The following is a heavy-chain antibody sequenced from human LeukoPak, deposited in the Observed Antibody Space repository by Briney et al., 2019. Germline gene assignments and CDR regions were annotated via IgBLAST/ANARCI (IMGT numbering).Heavy chain of an antibody. V-gene: IGHV3-30-3*01. Sequence: GGSLRLSCAASGFTFSSYAMHWVRQAPGKGLEWVAVISYDGSNKYYADSVKGRFTISRDNSKNTLYLQMNSLRAEDTAVYYCARDKGGSYFPYNYGMDVWGQGTTVTVSS. CDR1: GFTFSSYA. CDR2: ISYDGSNK. CDR3: ARDKGGSYFPYNYGMDV. J-gene: IGHJ6*02. D-gene: IGHD1-26*01.